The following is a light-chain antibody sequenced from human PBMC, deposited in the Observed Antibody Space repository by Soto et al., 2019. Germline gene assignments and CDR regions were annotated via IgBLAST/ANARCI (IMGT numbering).Light chain of an antibody. Sequence: DIQMTQSPSSLSASVGDRVTITCRASQTINSYLNWYQQKPGKAPKLLIYAASSLQSGVPSRFSGSISGTEFTLTISSLQPEDFATYYCQQSYNTPVTVGQGTKVDIK. CDR2: AAS. J-gene: IGKJ1*01. CDR3: QQSYNTPVT. V-gene: IGKV1-39*01. CDR1: QTINSY.